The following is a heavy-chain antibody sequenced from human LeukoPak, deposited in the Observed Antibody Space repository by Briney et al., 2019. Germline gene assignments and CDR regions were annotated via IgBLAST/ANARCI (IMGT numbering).Heavy chain of an antibody. CDR3: ARERLPFPSALEFDP. Sequence: ASVKVSCKASGYTFTGYYMHWVRQAPGQGLEWMGWINPNSGGTNYAQKFQGRVTMTRDTSISTAYMELSRLRSDDTAVYYCARERLPFPSALEFDPWGQGTLVTVSS. CDR1: GYTFTGYY. D-gene: IGHD2/OR15-2a*01. J-gene: IGHJ5*02. CDR2: INPNSGGT. V-gene: IGHV1-2*02.